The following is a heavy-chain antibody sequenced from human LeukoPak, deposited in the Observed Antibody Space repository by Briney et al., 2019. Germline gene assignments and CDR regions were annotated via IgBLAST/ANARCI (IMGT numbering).Heavy chain of an antibody. D-gene: IGHD2-15*01. V-gene: IGHV4-4*02. CDR1: GGSISSGYW. CDR2: IIDSGST. Sequence: SGTLSLTCAVSGGSISSGYWWSWVRQPPMKGLEWLGEIIDSGSTNYNPSLKGRITISLDKTKNQFSLNVNSVTAADTAVYYCATYGPTSGGYTFEYWGQGILVTVSS. CDR3: ATYGPTSGGYTFEY. J-gene: IGHJ4*02.